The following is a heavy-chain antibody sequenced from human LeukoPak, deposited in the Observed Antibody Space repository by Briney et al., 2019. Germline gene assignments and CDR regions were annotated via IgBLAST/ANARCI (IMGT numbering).Heavy chain of an antibody. CDR2: INHSGST. CDR1: GGSFSGYY. D-gene: IGHD4-17*01. Sequence: SETLSLTCAVYGGSFSGYYWSWIRQPPGKGLEWIGEINHSGSTNYNPSLKSRVTISVDTSKNQFSLKLSSVTAADTAVYYCAREGRDYVGNYYYYYMDVWGQGTTVTVSS. CDR3: AREGRDYVGNYYYYYMDV. J-gene: IGHJ6*03. V-gene: IGHV4-34*01.